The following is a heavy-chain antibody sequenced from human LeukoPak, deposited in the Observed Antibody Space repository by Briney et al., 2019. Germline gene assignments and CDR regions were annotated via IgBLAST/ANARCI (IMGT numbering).Heavy chain of an antibody. D-gene: IGHD3-10*01. V-gene: IGHV3-30-3*01. Sequence: GGSLRLSCAASAFTFSNYFMHWVRQAPGKGLEWVAVIASDGSHTFYVESVKGRFTISRDNSKKTLYLQMNSLRAEDTAVYFCARERQDTIVHSGAFDIWGQGTMVTVSS. CDR2: IASDGSHT. J-gene: IGHJ3*02. CDR1: AFTFSNYF. CDR3: ARERQDTIVHSGAFDI.